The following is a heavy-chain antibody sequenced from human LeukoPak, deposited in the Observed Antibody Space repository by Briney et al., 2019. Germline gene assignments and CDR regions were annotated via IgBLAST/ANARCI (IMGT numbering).Heavy chain of an antibody. D-gene: IGHD6-13*01. V-gene: IGHV1-69*13. CDR1: GGTFSSYA. CDR2: IIPIFGTA. Sequence: ASVKVSCKASGGTFSSYAISWVRQAPGQGLEWMGGIIPIFGTANYAQKFQGRVTITADESTSTAYVELSSLRSEDTAVYYCARVTLGAAAQWDYYYYYYGMDVWGQGTTVTVSS. J-gene: IGHJ6*02. CDR3: ARVTLGAAAQWDYYYYYYGMDV.